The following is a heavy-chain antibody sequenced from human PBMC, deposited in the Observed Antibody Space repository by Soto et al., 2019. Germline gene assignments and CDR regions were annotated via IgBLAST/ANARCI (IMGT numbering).Heavy chain of an antibody. CDR2: IIPIFGTA. Sequence: QVPLVQSEAEVKKPRSSVKVSCKASGGTFSSYAISWVRQAPAQVFDWMGGIIPIFGTANYARNFQGRVTITADESRIRDNRELSDMRSEVTAVYSGAGEDLYYDILTGYCDWGQGTLVTVSS. D-gene: IGHD3-9*01. CDR1: GGTFSSYA. CDR3: AGEDLYYDILTGYCD. J-gene: IGHJ4*02. V-gene: IGHV1-69*01.